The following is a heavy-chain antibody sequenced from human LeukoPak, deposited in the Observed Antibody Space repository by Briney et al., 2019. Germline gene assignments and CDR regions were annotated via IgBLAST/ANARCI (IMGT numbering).Heavy chain of an antibody. V-gene: IGHV3-23*01. CDR3: VTRARNWYFDD. D-gene: IGHD1-1*01. CDR2: ISGSGSST. J-gene: IGHJ4*02. Sequence: PGGSLRLSCAASGFTFSSYAMSWVRQSPGKGLEWVSGISGSGSSTYYADSVKGRFTVSRDNSKNTLYLQMNSLRAEDTAVYYCVTRARNWYFDDWGQGTLVTVSS. CDR1: GFTFSSYA.